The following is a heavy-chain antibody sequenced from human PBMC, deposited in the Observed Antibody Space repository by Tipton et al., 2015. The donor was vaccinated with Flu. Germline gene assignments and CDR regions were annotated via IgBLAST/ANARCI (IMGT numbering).Heavy chain of an antibody. D-gene: IGHD6-6*01. CDR2: IRSKANSYAT. Sequence: QLVQSGGGLVQPGGSLKLSCAASGFTFSGSAMHWVRQASGKGLEWVGRIRSKANSYATAYAASLKGRFTISRDDSKNTAYLQMNSLKTEDTAVYYCTRRREDSSSSYFDYWGQGTLVTVSS. CDR1: GFTFSGSA. CDR3: TRRREDSSSSYFDY. V-gene: IGHV3-73*01. J-gene: IGHJ4*02.